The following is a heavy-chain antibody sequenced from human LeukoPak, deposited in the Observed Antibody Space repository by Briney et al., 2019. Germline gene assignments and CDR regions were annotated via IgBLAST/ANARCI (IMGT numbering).Heavy chain of an antibody. CDR3: ARALMVRGVISGGWFDP. D-gene: IGHD3-10*01. V-gene: IGHV1-2*02. CDR2: INANSGGT. CDR1: GGTFSSYA. J-gene: IGHJ5*02. Sequence: ASVKVSCKASGGTFSSYAISWVRQAPGQGLEWMGWINANSGGTNYAQKFQGRVTMTRDTSISTAYMELSRLRSDDTAVYYCARALMVRGVISGGWFDPWGQGTLVTVSS.